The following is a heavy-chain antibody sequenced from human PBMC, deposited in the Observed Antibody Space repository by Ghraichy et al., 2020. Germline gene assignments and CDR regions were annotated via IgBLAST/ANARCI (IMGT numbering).Heavy chain of an antibody. V-gene: IGHV3-66*01. D-gene: IGHD6-6*01. J-gene: IGHJ4*02. Sequence: LSLTCVTSGFTLSSNYMAWVRQAPGKGLEWVSIIYSGGTTYYTDSVRGRFTISRDNSKSTIYLQMKGLRPEDTAVYYCARDASYFFDTWGQGTAVSVSS. CDR2: IYSGGTT. CDR1: GFTLSSNY. CDR3: ARDASYFFDT.